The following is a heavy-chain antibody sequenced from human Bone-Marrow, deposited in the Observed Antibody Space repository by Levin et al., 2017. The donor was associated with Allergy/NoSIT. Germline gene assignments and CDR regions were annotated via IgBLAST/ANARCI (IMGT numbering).Heavy chain of an antibody. CDR1: GGSISSSSYH. CDR3: ARESGDQALDY. Sequence: PSETLSLTCTVSGGSISSSSYHWGWIRQPPGKGLEWIGSIYNTGNNYYNPSLKSRVTISQDTSKNQFALNLSSVTAADTAVYYCARESGDQALDYWGQGILVTVSS. V-gene: IGHV4-39*02. J-gene: IGHJ4*02. D-gene: IGHD7-27*01. CDR2: IYNTGNN.